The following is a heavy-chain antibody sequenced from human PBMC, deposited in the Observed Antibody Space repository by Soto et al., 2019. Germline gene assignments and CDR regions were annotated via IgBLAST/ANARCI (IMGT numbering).Heavy chain of an antibody. V-gene: IGHV3-48*01. CDR1: GFTFSSYS. J-gene: IGHJ4*02. CDR2: ITRTSSTV. CDR3: ARYLTYSGDYSFDY. D-gene: IGHD4-17*01. Sequence: EVQLVESGGGLVQPGGSLRLSCAASGFTFSSYSMNWVRQAPGKGLEWISYITRTSSTVYYADSVKGRFTISRDNVKNSLYLHMNSLRAEDTAIYYCARYLTYSGDYSFDYWGQGTLVTVSS.